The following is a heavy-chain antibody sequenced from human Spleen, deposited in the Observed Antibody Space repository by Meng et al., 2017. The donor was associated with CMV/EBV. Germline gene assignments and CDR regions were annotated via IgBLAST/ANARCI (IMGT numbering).Heavy chain of an antibody. J-gene: IGHJ4*02. CDR1: GFSVNTNY. Sequence: GGSLRLSCAASGFSVNTNYMGWVRQAPGKGLEWVSLLHAAGDTYYADSVKGRFTISRDNSKNMLYLQMNSLRVEDTAVYYCARVGFEAGLWRRVYWGQGTLVTVSS. V-gene: IGHV3-53*05. CDR2: LHAAGDT. D-gene: IGHD3-16*01. CDR3: ARVGFEAGLWRRVY.